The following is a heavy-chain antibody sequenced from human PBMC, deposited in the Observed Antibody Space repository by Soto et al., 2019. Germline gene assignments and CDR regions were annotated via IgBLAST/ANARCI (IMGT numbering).Heavy chain of an antibody. J-gene: IGHJ6*02. CDR2: INPNSGVT. CDR3: AREFVDTAMVNTYYYYGMDV. D-gene: IGHD5-18*01. V-gene: IGHV1-2*02. CDR1: GYTFTGYY. Sequence: SAEVSFRASGYTFTGYYMHWVRQAPGQGLEWMGWINPNSGVTNYAQKLQGRVTMTRDTSITTAYMELSRLRSDDTAVYYCAREFVDTAMVNTYYYYGMDVWGQGTTVTVSS.